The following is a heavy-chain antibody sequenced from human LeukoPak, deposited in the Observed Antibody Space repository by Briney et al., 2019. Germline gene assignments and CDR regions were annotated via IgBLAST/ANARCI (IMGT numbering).Heavy chain of an antibody. V-gene: IGHV4-4*07. J-gene: IGHJ4*02. CDR1: GGSISSYY. Sequence: PSETLSLTCTVSGGSISSYYWSWIRQPAGKGLEWIGRIYTSGSTNYNPSLKSRVTMSADTSKNQFSLKLSSVTAADTAVYYCARDGYYYDTSGSSPLDYWGQGTLVTVSS. CDR3: ARDGYYYDTSGSSPLDY. CDR2: IYTSGST. D-gene: IGHD3-22*01.